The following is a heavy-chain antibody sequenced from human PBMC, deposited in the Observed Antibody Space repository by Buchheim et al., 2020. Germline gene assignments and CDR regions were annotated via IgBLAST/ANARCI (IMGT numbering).Heavy chain of an antibody. CDR1: GFTFGDYA. CDR2: IRSKAYGGTT. J-gene: IGHJ4*02. V-gene: IGHV3-49*04. D-gene: IGHD6-13*01. Sequence: EVQLVESGGGLVQPGRSLRLSCTASGFTFGDYAMSWVRQAPGKGLEWVGFIRSKAYGGTTEYAASVKGRFTISRDDSKSIAYLQMNSLKTEDTAVYYCTRGAGYSSSCTFGYWGQGTL. CDR3: TRGAGYSSSCTFGY.